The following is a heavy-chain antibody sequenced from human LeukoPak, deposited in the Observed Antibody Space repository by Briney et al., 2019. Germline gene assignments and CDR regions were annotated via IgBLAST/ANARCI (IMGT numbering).Heavy chain of an antibody. J-gene: IGHJ4*02. CDR3: ARDRYGDYRKSLFDY. V-gene: IGHV3-9*01. CDR2: ISWNSADI. CDR1: GFTFQISD. Sequence: GGSLRLSCAAFGFTFQISDMHWVRQVPGKGLEWVSGISWNSADIVYVDSVKGRFTISRDNAKNFLYLQMNSLRAEDTALYFCARDRYGDYRKSLFDYWGQGTLVTVSS. D-gene: IGHD4-17*01.